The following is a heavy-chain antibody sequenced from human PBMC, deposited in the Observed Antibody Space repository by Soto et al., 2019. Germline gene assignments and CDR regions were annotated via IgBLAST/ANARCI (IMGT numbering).Heavy chain of an antibody. Sequence: SETLSLTCAVSGGSISSGGYSWSWIRQPPGKGLEWIGYIYHSGSTYYNPSLKSRVTISVDRSKNQFSLKLSSVTAADTAVYYCAGHVADCSGGSCHNWFDPWGQGTLVPVSS. J-gene: IGHJ5*02. CDR3: AGHVADCSGGSCHNWFDP. CDR1: GGSISSGGYS. V-gene: IGHV4-30-2*01. D-gene: IGHD2-15*01. CDR2: IYHSGST.